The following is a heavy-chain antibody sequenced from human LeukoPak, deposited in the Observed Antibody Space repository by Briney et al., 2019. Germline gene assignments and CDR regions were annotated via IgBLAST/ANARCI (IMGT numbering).Heavy chain of an antibody. V-gene: IGHV3-11*01. J-gene: IGHJ4*02. D-gene: IGHD6-6*01. CDR2: ISSSGNTV. CDR3: ARAMSIAARLQTIFDY. CDR1: GGSISSYY. Sequence: LSLTCTVSGGSISSYYWSWIRQAPGKGLEWVSYISSSGNTVKYADSVKGRFTISRDNAKNSLYLQMNSLRAEDTAVYYCARAMSIAARLQTIFDYWGQGTLVTVSS.